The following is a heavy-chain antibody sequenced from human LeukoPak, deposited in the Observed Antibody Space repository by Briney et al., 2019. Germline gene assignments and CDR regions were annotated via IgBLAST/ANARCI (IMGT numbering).Heavy chain of an antibody. CDR2: FDPEDGET. D-gene: IGHD3-10*02. CDR1: GYTLTELS. J-gene: IGHJ4*02. CDR3: ATAAGPQSYYVRGFLDFDY. Sequence: GASVKVSCKVSGYTLTELSMHWVRQAPGRGLEWMGGFDPEDGETIYAQKFQGRVTMTEDTSTDTAYMELSSLRSEDTAVYYCATAAGPQSYYVRGFLDFDYWGQGTLVTVFS. V-gene: IGHV1-24*01.